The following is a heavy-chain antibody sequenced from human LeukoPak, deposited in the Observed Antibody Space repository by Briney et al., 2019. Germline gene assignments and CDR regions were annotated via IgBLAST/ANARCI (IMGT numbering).Heavy chain of an antibody. D-gene: IGHD6-19*01. CDR3: ARRKRGSGGPFDY. V-gene: IGHV4-59*08. CDR1: GDSISGYY. Sequence: SETLSLTCSVSGDSISGYYWSWIRQPPGKGLEWIAYIHNSGNSNYNPSLKSRVTISIDTSKKQFSLELSSVTAADTAIYFCARRKRGSGGPFDYWGQGTLVTVSS. J-gene: IGHJ4*02. CDR2: IHNSGNS.